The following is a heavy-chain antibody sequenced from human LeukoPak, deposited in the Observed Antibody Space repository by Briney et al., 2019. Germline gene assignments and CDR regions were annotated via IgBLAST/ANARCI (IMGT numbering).Heavy chain of an antibody. Sequence: GGSLRLSCAASGFTFSSYSMTWVRQAPGKGLEWVSVIYSGGSTYYADSVKGRFTISRDNSKNTLYLQMNSLRAEDTAVYYCARDWNYYDSSGYHYWGQGTLVTVSS. CDR2: IYSGGST. D-gene: IGHD3-22*01. CDR1: GFTFSSYS. J-gene: IGHJ4*02. V-gene: IGHV3-66*01. CDR3: ARDWNYYDSSGYHY.